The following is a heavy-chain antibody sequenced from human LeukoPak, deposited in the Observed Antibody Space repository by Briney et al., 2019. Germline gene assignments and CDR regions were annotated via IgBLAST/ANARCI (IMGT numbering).Heavy chain of an antibody. CDR3: AKPPAAILGWFDP. CDR2: FIGSGGST. J-gene: IGHJ5*02. D-gene: IGHD2-2*01. Sequence: GASRRLSCAASGFTFSSYAMSWVRQAPGKVMEWVSSFIGSGGSTYYADSVKGRFTISRDNSKNMLYLQMNSLRAEDTAVYYCAKPPAAILGWFDPWGQGTLVTVSS. CDR1: GFTFSSYA. V-gene: IGHV3-23*01.